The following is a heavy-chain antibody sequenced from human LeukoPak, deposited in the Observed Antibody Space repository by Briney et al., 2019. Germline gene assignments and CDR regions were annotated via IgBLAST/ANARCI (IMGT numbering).Heavy chain of an antibody. D-gene: IGHD3-10*01. V-gene: IGHV4-61*02. CDR3: ARVIRESPDY. CDR1: GDSISSGDYY. Sequence: ASETLSLTCTVSGDSISSGDYYWSWIRQPAGKGLEWIGRISSSGSTNYNPSLKSRVTISVDTSKNQFSLKLSSVTAADTAVYYCARVIRESPDYWGQGTLVTVSS. J-gene: IGHJ4*02. CDR2: ISSSGST.